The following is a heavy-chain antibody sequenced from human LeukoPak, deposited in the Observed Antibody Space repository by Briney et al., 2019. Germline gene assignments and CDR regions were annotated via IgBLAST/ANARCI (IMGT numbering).Heavy chain of an antibody. CDR3: AREEDCSSTSCYVV. V-gene: IGHV4-61*02. J-gene: IGHJ6*04. CDR1: GGSISSGSYY. CDR2: IYTSGST. Sequence: KSSQTLSLTCTVSGGSISSGSYYWSWIRQPAGKGLEWIGRIYTSGSTNYNPSLKSRVTISVDTSKNQFSLKLSSVTAADTAVYYCAREEDCSSTSCYVVWGKGTTVTVPS. D-gene: IGHD2-2*01.